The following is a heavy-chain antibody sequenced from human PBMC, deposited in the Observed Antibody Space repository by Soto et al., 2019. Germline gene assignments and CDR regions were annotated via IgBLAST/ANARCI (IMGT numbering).Heavy chain of an antibody. D-gene: IGHD2-2*01. Sequence: PSETLSLTCTVSGGSISRYYWSWIRQPPGKGLEWIGYIYYSGSTDYNPSLKSRVTISVDTSKTQFSLKLSSVTAADTAVYYCARVPRSKDVVPDIYYYYYMDGWGKGTTVTVSS. CDR3: ARVPRSKDVVPDIYYYYYMDG. CDR2: IYYSGST. V-gene: IGHV4-59*01. J-gene: IGHJ6*03. CDR1: GGSISRYY.